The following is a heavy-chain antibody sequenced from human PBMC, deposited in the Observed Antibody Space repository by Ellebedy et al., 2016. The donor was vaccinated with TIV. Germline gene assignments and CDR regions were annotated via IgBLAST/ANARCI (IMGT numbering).Heavy chain of an antibody. D-gene: IGHD1-26*01. V-gene: IGHV3-48*02. CDR3: ARDDKRGERRHQWCFDL. CDR1: GLTIDSYS. CDR2: IRGGSSII. J-gene: IGHJ2*01. Sequence: GESLKISCAASGLTIDSYSMNWVRQAPGKGLELLSFIRGGSSIIYYADSVKGRFPISRDNAKNSVYLQINSLRDEDTAVYYCARDDKRGERRHQWCFDLWGRGTLVTVSS.